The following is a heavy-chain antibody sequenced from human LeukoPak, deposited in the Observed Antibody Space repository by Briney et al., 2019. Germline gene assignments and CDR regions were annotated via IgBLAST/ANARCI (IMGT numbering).Heavy chain of an antibody. CDR3: ARDPRYGSSGFDY. D-gene: IGHD3-22*01. CDR1: GFTFSNYN. Sequence: GGSLRLSCAASGFTFSNYNMNWVRQTPGKGLEWVSSITSSSMYIYYADSVKGRFTISRDNAKNSLSLQMNSLRAEDTAVYYCARDPRYGSSGFDYWGQGTLVTVSS. V-gene: IGHV3-21*01. CDR2: ITSSSMYI. J-gene: IGHJ4*02.